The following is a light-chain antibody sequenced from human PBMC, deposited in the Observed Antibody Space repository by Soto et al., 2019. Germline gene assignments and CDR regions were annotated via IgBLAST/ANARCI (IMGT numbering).Light chain of an antibody. J-gene: IGKJ4*01. CDR2: DAS. CDR1: QTVRNNY. Sequence: EFVLTQSPGTLSLSPGERATLSCRASQTVRNNYLAWYQQKPGHAPRLLIYDASSRATGIPDRFSGGGSGTDFTRTISRLEPEDFAVYYCQQFSSYPLTFGGGTKVEIK. V-gene: IGKV3-20*01. CDR3: QQFSSYPLT.